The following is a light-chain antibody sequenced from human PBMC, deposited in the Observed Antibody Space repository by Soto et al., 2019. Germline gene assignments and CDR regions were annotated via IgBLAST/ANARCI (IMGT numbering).Light chain of an antibody. V-gene: IGKV3D-15*01. Sequence: ELVLTQSPGTLSLSPGDSVTLSCRASQSISINLAWYQHKPGQAPRLLSHGDSTRATGIPDRISGSGSGTEFNLTISSLQSEDFAVYYCQQFRNWPWTCGQGTKVDIK. CDR1: QSISIN. J-gene: IGKJ1*01. CDR3: QQFRNWPWT. CDR2: GDS.